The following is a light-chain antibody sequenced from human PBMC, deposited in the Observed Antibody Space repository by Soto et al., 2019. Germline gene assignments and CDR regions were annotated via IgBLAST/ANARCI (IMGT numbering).Light chain of an antibody. J-gene: IGKJ5*01. CDR2: GAS. CDR1: QSVSSSY. Sequence: EIVLTPSPGTLSLSPAERATLSCRASQSVSSSYLAWYRQTPGQAPRLLIYGASSRAAGIPDRFSGSGSGTDFTLTISSLEPEDFAVYYCQQRSNWITFGQGTRLEIK. CDR3: QQRSNWIT. V-gene: IGKV3D-20*02.